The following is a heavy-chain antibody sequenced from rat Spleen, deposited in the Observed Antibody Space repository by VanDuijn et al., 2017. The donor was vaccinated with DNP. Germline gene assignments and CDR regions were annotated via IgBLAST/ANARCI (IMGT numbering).Heavy chain of an antibody. V-gene: IGHV2S12*01. Sequence: VQLVESGGGLVQPGRSLKLSCAASGFTFSNYGMAWVRQAPTKGLEWIAAISSGGSTYYNSALKSRLSISRDTSKSQVFLKMNSLQTEDTAMYFCARSWDYVGQGVMVTVSS. J-gene: IGHJ2*01. CDR1: GFTFSNYG. CDR3: ARSWDY. CDR2: ISSGGST.